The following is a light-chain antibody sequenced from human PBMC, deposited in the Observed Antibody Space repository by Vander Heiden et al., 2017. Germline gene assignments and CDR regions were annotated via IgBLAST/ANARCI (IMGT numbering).Light chain of an antibody. CDR2: GAS. J-gene: IGKJ5*01. V-gene: IGKV3-15*01. CDR1: QSVSSN. Sequence: EIVMTQPPATLSVPPGERATLSCRASQSVSSNLAWYQQKPGQAPRLLIYGASTRATGIPARFSGSGSGTEFTLTISSLQSEDFAVYYCQQYNNWPPSITFGQGTRLEIK. CDR3: QQYNNWPPSIT.